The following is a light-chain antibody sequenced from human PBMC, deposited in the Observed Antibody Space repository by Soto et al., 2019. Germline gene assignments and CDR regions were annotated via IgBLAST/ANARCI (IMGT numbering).Light chain of an antibody. V-gene: IGLV2-11*01. CDR2: DVS. CDR1: SSDVGVYNY. CDR3: CSYAGSYTFV. J-gene: IGLJ1*01. Sequence: QSVLTQPRSASGSPGQSVTISCTGTSSDVGVYNYVSWYQQYPGKAPKIMIYDVSKRPSGVPDRFSGSKSDNTASLTISGLQAEDEADYYCCSYAGSYTFVFGIGTKV.